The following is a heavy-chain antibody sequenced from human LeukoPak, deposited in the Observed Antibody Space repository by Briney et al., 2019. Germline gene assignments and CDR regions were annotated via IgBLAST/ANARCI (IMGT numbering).Heavy chain of an antibody. D-gene: IGHD3-9*01. V-gene: IGHV3-23*01. J-gene: IGHJ4*02. Sequence: GASLRPSCAASGFTFSNYAMSWVRQAPGKGLEWVSAITGGGSGIYYADSMKRRFTISRDNSKNTLYLQINSLRAEDTAVYYCAKWGDYDVLTGYYVSDYWGQGTLVTVSS. CDR2: ITGGGSGI. CDR1: GFTFSNYA. CDR3: AKWGDYDVLTGYYVSDY.